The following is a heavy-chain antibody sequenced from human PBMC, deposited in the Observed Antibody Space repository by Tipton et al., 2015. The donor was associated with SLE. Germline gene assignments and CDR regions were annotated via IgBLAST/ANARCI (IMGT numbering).Heavy chain of an antibody. Sequence: TLSLTCTVSGGSISSSSYYWGWIRQPPGKGLEWIGSIYYSGSTYYNPSLKSRVTISVDTSKNQFSLKLSSVTAADTAVYHCATEWGSGWNWFDPWGQGTLVTVSS. D-gene: IGHD6-19*01. CDR2: IYYSGST. CDR3: ATEWGSGWNWFDP. J-gene: IGHJ5*02. CDR1: GGSISSSSYY. V-gene: IGHV4-39*07.